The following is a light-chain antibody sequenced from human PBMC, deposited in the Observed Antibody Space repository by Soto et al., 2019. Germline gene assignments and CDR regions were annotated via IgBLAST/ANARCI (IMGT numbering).Light chain of an antibody. CDR1: QSISTW. CDR3: QQYNSYAFS. J-gene: IGKJ3*01. V-gene: IGKV1-5*03. Sequence: DIQMTQYTSALSASVGDRVNITCRASQSISTWLAWYQQKPGEAPKLLMYKASSLDSGVPSRFSGSGSGTEFTLTISGLQPEDFATYYCQQYNSYAFSFGPGTKVDIK. CDR2: KAS.